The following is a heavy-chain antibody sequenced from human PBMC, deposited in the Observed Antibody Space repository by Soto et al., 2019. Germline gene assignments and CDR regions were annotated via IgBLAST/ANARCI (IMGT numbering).Heavy chain of an antibody. V-gene: IGHV3-33*01. Sequence: HLGGSLRLSCAASGFTFSSYGMHWVRQAPGKGLEWVAVIWSDGNNKYYADSVKGRFTISRDNSKNTLYLQMNSLRAEDTALYFCSRGGYCSSTSCRYYYYYGMDVWGQGTTVTVSS. CDR2: IWSDGNNK. D-gene: IGHD2-2*01. CDR1: GFTFSSYG. CDR3: SRGGYCSSTSCRYYYYYGMDV. J-gene: IGHJ6*02.